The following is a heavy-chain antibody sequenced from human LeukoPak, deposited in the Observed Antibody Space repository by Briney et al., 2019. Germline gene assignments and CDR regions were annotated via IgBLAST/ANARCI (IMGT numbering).Heavy chain of an antibody. CDR3: AHGGAAASSFDY. CDR1: GFSLSTSGVG. CDR2: IYWDDDK. J-gene: IGHJ4*02. D-gene: IGHD6-13*01. Sequence: SGPTLVKPTQTLTLTCTFSGFSLSTSGVGVGWIRQPPGKALEWLALIYWDDDKRYSPSLKSRLTITKDTSKNQVVLAMTNMDPVDTATYYCAHGGAAASSFDYWGQGTLVTVSS. V-gene: IGHV2-5*02.